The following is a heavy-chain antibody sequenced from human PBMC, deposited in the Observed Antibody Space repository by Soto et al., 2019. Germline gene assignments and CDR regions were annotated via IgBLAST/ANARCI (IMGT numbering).Heavy chain of an antibody. CDR3: ARVLMVYAIRPWFDP. V-gene: IGHV4-34*01. Sequence: SETLSLTCAVYGGSFSGYYWSWIRQPPGKGLEWIGEINHSGSTNYNPSLKSRVTISVDTSKNQFSLKLSSVTAADTAVYYCARVLMVYAIRPWFDPWGKGTTVTVSS. D-gene: IGHD2-8*01. CDR2: INHSGST. CDR1: GGSFSGYY. J-gene: IGHJ6*04.